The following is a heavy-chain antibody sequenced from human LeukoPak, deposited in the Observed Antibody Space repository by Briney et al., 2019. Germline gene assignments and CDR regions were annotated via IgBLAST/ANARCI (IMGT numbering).Heavy chain of an antibody. V-gene: IGHV5-51*01. CDR1: GYSFSNHW. Sequence: GESLKISCKGSGYSFSNHWIAWVRQMPGKGLEWMGIIFPGDSDSTYSPSFQGQVTISADKSISTAYLQWSSLKASDTAMYYCARHGLSIAAAGKVSSRVYYYYGMDVWGQGTTVTVSS. CDR3: ARHGLSIAAAGKVSSRVYYYYGMDV. D-gene: IGHD6-13*01. J-gene: IGHJ6*02. CDR2: IFPGDSDS.